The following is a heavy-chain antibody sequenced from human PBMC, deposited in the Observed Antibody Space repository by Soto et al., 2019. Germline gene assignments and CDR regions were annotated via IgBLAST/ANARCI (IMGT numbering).Heavy chain of an antibody. CDR3: ARGSSSWYVSFDY. D-gene: IGHD6-13*01. CDR1: GFTFSSNW. J-gene: IGHJ4*02. CDR2: INSDGSIT. Sequence: PGGSQRLSCAASGFTFSSNWMHWVRQAPGKGLVWVSRINSDGSITSYADSVKGQFTISRDNAKNTLYLQMNSLRAEDSAVYYCARGSSSWYVSFDYWGQGILVTVSS. V-gene: IGHV3-74*01.